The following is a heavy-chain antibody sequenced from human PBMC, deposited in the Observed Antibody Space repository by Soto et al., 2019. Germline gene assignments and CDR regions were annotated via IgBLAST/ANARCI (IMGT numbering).Heavy chain of an antibody. CDR1: GDSVSSGASH. V-gene: IGHV4-61*08. J-gene: IGHJ6*02. D-gene: IGHD3-22*01. CDR2: IHHNATV. Sequence: QVQLQESGPGLLKPSETLSLTCTLSGDSVSSGASHWTWIRQSPGKGLEWIGYIHHNATVDCNPSLKSRVSISVDTSKNQYSLKLTSATTADTAVYYCARLDRSTSKIGVWGQGTTVTVSS. CDR3: ARLDRSTSKIGV.